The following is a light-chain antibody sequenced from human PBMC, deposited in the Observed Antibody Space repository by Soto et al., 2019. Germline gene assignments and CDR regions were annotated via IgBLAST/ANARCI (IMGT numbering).Light chain of an antibody. J-gene: IGLJ2*01. CDR2: DVS. Sequence: QSVLTQPPSASGSPGQSVTISCTGTSSDVGGYNHVSWYQQHPGKAPKPMIFDVSKRPSGVPDRFSGSKSGNTASLTVSGLQPEDEADYYCSSFADTTTVGVFGGGTKVTVL. V-gene: IGLV2-8*01. CDR1: SSDVGGYNH. CDR3: SSFADTTTVGV.